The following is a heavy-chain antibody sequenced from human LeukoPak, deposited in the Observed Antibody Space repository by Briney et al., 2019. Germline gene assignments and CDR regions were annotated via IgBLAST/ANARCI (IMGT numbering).Heavy chain of an antibody. CDR3: ARGWGSYDYSHYRVWFDP. D-gene: IGHD4-11*01. CDR2: VNHSGNT. Sequence: KPSATLSLTCGVDGGTLSGYYWSWIRQPPGKGGEGIGEVNHSGNTNHNPTLKSRVTISVDTSKNQFSLKLSSVTAADTAVYYCARGWGSYDYSHYRVWFDPWGQGTLVTVSS. V-gene: IGHV4-34*01. J-gene: IGHJ5*02. CDR1: GGTLSGYY.